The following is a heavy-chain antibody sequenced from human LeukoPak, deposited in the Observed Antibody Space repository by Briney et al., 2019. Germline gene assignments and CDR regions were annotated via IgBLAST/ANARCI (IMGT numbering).Heavy chain of an antibody. J-gene: IGHJ4*02. V-gene: IGHV3-21*01. D-gene: IGHD6-13*01. CDR2: ISSGSVYI. CDR1: RFTFSDYS. Sequence: GGALRLSCAAPRFTFSDYSMNWVRQAPGKGLQWVASISSGSVYIYYADSMKGRFTISRDNAKNSMYLQMYSLRAEDTAVYYCARGPKYISATGPYYFDYWGQGTPVTVSS. CDR3: ARGPKYISATGPYYFDY.